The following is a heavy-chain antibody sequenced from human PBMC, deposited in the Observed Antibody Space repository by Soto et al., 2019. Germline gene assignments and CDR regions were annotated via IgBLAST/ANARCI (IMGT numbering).Heavy chain of an antibody. D-gene: IGHD6-6*01. CDR1: GFTFKTYG. V-gene: IGHV3-30*03. Sequence: QVQLVESGGGVVQPGKSLRLSCAASGFTFKTYGMHWVRQAPGKGLEWLAVIAFDGSNNYTADSVKGRFTISRDNSRNTLYLQMDSLRPQDTAMYYCATLSITSRPFDNWGQGTLVTVSS. J-gene: IGHJ4*02. CDR3: ATLSITSRPFDN. CDR2: IAFDGSNN.